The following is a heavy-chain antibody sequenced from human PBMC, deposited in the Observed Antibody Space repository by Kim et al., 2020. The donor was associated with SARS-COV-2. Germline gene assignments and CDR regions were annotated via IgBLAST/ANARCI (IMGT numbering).Heavy chain of an antibody. CDR2: INAGNDNT. CDR1: GNTFTTYG. CDR3: GRALVGQVDY. D-gene: IGHD3-3*02. J-gene: IGHJ4*02. V-gene: IGHV1-3*01. Sequence: ASVKVSCKASGNTFTTYGMDWVRQAPGQRLECMGWINAGNDNTKYSQKFQGRVTITRDTSARTVYMELSSLRSEDTAVYYCGRALVGQVDYWGQGTLVTVSS.